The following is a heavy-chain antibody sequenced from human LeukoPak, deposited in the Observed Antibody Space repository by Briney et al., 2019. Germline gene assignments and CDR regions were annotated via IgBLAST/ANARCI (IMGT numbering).Heavy chain of an antibody. CDR3: AKVPNYDFWSGYFRGGYYFDY. CDR2: ISGSGGST. Sequence: GGSLRLSCAASGFTFSSYAMSWVRQAPGKGLEWVSAISGSGGSTYYADSVKGRFTISRDNSKNTLYLQMNSLRAEDTAVYYCAKVPNYDFWSGYFRGGYYFDYWGQGTLATVSS. J-gene: IGHJ4*02. V-gene: IGHV3-23*01. CDR1: GFTFSSYA. D-gene: IGHD3-3*01.